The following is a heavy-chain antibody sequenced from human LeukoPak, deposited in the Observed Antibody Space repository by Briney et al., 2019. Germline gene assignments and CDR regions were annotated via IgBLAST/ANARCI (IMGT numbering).Heavy chain of an antibody. V-gene: IGHV3-30-3*01. CDR1: GFTFSSYT. CDR2: IFYDGNKK. D-gene: IGHD3-16*01. J-gene: IGHJ4*02. Sequence: PGRSLRLSCAASGFTFSSYTMHWVRQAPGKGLEWVAVIFYDGNKKYYTDSVRGRFTISRDNSRNTLYLQMHSLTAEDTAVYFCARDDGDDITIINDYYFDSWGLGTLVTVSS. CDR3: ARDDGDDITIINDYYFDS.